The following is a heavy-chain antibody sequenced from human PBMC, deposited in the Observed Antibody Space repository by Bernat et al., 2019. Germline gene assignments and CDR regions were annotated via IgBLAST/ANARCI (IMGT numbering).Heavy chain of an antibody. CDR1: GYTFTGYY. CDR3: ARDPDVYGDSLTWFDT. J-gene: IGHJ5*02. CDR2: INPKSGDT. Sequence: QVQLVQSGTEVKKPGASVKVSCKASGYTFTGYYMHWVRQAPGQGLEYMGWINPKSGDTHYTQNFQGGVTMTRDTSIRTFYMEVSSLRSDDTAVYFCARDPDVYGDSLTWFDTWGQGTLVAVSS. D-gene: IGHD4-17*01. V-gene: IGHV1-2*02.